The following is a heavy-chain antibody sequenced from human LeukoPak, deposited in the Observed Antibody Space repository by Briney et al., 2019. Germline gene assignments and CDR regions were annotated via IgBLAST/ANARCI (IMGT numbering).Heavy chain of an antibody. J-gene: IGHJ4*02. Sequence: GESMNISCTGSGYYFTNYLISWVRPMTGKGLEWMGSIHPSDSYTNSSPSFQGHVTMSVDKSISTAYLQGSSLKASDTAMYYCARALCSSTGCYENYWGQGTLVTVSS. CDR1: GYYFTNYL. CDR3: ARALCSSTGCYENY. CDR2: IHPSDSYT. D-gene: IGHD2-2*01. V-gene: IGHV5-10-1*01.